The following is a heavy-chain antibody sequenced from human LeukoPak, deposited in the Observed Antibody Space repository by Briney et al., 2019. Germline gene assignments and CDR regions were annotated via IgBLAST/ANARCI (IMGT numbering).Heavy chain of an antibody. D-gene: IGHD3-22*01. V-gene: IGHV3-33*01. CDR3: ARGYYYDSSVSGY. CDR1: GFTFSSYG. Sequence: PGRSLRLSCAASGFTFSSYGMHWVRQAPGKGLEWVAVIWYDGSNKYYADSVKGRFTISRDNSKNTLYLQMNSLRAEDTAVYYCARGYYYDSSVSGYWGQGTLVTVSS. J-gene: IGHJ4*02. CDR2: IWYDGSNK.